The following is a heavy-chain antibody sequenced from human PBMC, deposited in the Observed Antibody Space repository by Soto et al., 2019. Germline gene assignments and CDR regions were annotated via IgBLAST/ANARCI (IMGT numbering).Heavy chain of an antibody. CDR2: IWYDGSNK. CDR1: GFTFSSYG. CDR3: ARESDTYYYGSGSRY. J-gene: IGHJ4*02. D-gene: IGHD3-10*01. V-gene: IGHV3-33*01. Sequence: QVQLVESGGGVVQPGRSLRLSCAASGFTFSSYGMHWVRQAPGKGLEWVAVIWYDGSNKYYADSVKGRFTISRDNSKNTLYLQMNSLRAEDTAVYYCARESDTYYYGSGSRYWGQGTLGTVSS.